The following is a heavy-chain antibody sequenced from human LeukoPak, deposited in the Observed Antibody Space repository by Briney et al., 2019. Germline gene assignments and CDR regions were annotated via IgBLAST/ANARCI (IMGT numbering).Heavy chain of an antibody. CDR2: IRSKAYGGTT. V-gene: IGHV3-49*04. D-gene: IGHD5-18*01. Sequence: RSLRLSCTASGFTFGDYAMSWVRQAPGKGLEWVGFIRSKAYGGTTEYAASVKGRFTISRDDSKSIAYLQMNSLKTEDTAVYYCTRDIWIQLWLFDYGGQGTLVTVSS. CDR1: GFTFGDYA. J-gene: IGHJ4*02. CDR3: TRDIWIQLWLFDY.